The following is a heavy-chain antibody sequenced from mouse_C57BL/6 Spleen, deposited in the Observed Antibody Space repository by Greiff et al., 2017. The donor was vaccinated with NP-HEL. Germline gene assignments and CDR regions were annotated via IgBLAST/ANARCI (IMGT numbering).Heavy chain of an antibody. CDR1: GYAFSSSW. CDR3: ARYPFDYDDWFAY. D-gene: IGHD2-4*01. Sequence: QVQLQQSGPELVKPGASVKISCKASGYAFSSSWMNWVKQRPGKGLEWIGRIYPGDGDTNYNGKSKGKATLTADKSSSTAYMQLSSLTSEDSAVYFCARYPFDYDDWFAYWGQGTLVTVSA. CDR2: IYPGDGDT. V-gene: IGHV1-82*01. J-gene: IGHJ3*01.